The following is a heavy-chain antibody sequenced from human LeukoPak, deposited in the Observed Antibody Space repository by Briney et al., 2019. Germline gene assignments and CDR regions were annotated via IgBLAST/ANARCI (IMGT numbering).Heavy chain of an antibody. CDR3: ARDVVNEVAGTVGFDY. D-gene: IGHD6-19*01. V-gene: IGHV1-69*04. J-gene: IGHJ4*02. Sequence: SVKVSCKASGYTFTSYGISWVRQAPGQGLEWMGRIIPILGIANYAQKFQGRVTITADKSTSTAYMELSSLRSEDTAVYYCARDVVNEVAGTVGFDYWGQGTLVTVSS. CDR2: IIPILGIA. CDR1: GYTFTSYG.